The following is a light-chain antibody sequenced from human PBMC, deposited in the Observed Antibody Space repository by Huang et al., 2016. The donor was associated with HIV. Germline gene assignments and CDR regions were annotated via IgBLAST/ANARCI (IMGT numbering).Light chain of an antibody. J-gene: IGKJ1*01. Sequence: AIQMTQSPSSLSASVGDRVTITCRASQGIRNDLIWYQQKPGKAPKLLIYAASTLQTGVPSRFSGGGSGTDFTITISSLQPEDFATYYCLQDHGYPRTFGQGTKVEIK. V-gene: IGKV1-6*01. CDR1: QGIRND. CDR3: LQDHGYPRT. CDR2: AAS.